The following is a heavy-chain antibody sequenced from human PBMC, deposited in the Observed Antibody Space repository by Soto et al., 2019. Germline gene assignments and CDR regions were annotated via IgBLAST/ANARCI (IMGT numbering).Heavy chain of an antibody. CDR2: ISAYNGDT. D-gene: IGHD5-12*01. CDR1: GYTFISYG. Sequence: GXSVKVSCKASGYTFISYGISWVRQAPGQGLEWMGWISAYNGDTNYAQKLQGRVTMTTDTSTSTAYMELRSLRDEDTAVYYCARDPREWLRAYYYYGMDVWGQGTTVTVSS. CDR3: ARDPREWLRAYYYYGMDV. V-gene: IGHV1-18*04. J-gene: IGHJ6*02.